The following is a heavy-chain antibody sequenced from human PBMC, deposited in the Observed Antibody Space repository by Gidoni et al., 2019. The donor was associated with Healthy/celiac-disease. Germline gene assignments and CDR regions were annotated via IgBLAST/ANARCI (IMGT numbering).Heavy chain of an antibody. V-gene: IGHV3-33*01. Sequence: QVQLVESGGGVVQPGRSLRLSCAASGFTFSSYGMHWVRQAPGKGLEWVAVIWYDGSNKYYADSVKGRFTISRDNSKNTLYLQMNSLRAEDTAVYYCARDLRVRTAVAGISDYWGQGTLVTVSS. CDR1: GFTFSSYG. CDR2: IWYDGSNK. D-gene: IGHD6-19*01. J-gene: IGHJ4*02. CDR3: ARDLRVRTAVAGISDY.